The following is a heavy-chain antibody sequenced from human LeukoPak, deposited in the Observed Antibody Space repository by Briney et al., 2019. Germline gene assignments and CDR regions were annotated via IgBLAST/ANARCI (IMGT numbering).Heavy chain of an antibody. CDR3: AKDLGRRASSYYFDY. V-gene: IGHV3-23*01. CDR1: GFTFSSYA. Sequence: GGSLRLSCAASGFTFSSYAMSWVRQAPGKGLEWVSAISGGGGSTYYADSVKGRFTISRDNSKNTLYLQMNSLRAEDTAVYYCAKDLGRRASSYYFDYWGQGTLVTVSS. D-gene: IGHD3-10*01. CDR2: ISGGGGST. J-gene: IGHJ4*02.